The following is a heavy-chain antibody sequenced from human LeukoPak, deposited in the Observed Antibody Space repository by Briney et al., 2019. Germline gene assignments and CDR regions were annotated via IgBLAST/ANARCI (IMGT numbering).Heavy chain of an antibody. V-gene: IGHV4-59*05. J-gene: IGHJ4*02. D-gene: IGHD2-15*01. CDR3: ARHPYPNCSSTSCYLGWGYCSGGSCFTFDY. Sequence: SETLSLTCTVSGGSISSYYWSWIRQPPGKGLEWIGSIFHSGSTYYNPSLKSRVTISVDTSKNQFSLKLSSVTAADTAVYYCARHPYPNCSSTSCYLGWGYCSGGSCFTFDYWGQGTLVTVSS. CDR2: IFHSGST. CDR1: GGSISSYY.